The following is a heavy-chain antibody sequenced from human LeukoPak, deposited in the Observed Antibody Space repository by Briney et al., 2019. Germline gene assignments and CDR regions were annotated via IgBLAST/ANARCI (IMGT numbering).Heavy chain of an antibody. Sequence: SETLSLTCTVSGGSISSYYWSWIRQHPGKGLEWIGYIYYSGSTYYNPSLKSRVTISVDTSKNQFSLKLSSVTAADTAVYYCARDPRAARHAFDIWGQGTMVTVSS. V-gene: IGHV4-59*06. CDR1: GGSISSYY. J-gene: IGHJ3*02. D-gene: IGHD5-18*01. CDR3: ARDPRAARHAFDI. CDR2: IYYSGST.